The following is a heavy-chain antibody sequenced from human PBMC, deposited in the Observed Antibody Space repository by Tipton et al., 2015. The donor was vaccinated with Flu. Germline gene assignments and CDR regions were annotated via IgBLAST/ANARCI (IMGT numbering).Heavy chain of an antibody. CDR3: AREFYESARHYYYGMDV. CDR2: IYSGGTT. Sequence: GSLRLSCAVSGFTVSTNFMSWVRQAPGKGLEWVSIIYSGGTTYYADSVKGRFTISRDNSKNTLFLQMDSLRAEDTAVYYCAREFYESARHYYYGMDVWGQGNTVTVSS. CDR1: GFTVSTNF. J-gene: IGHJ6*02. V-gene: IGHV3-53*01. D-gene: IGHD3-22*01.